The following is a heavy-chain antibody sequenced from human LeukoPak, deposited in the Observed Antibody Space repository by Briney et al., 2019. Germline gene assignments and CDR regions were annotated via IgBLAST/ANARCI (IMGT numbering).Heavy chain of an antibody. CDR1: GFMFSRFG. CDR2: IHGNVKTT. V-gene: IGHV3-23*05. Sequence: PGGSLRLSCVASGFMFSRFGLIWVRQAPGKGLEWVSGIHGNVKTTYYGDSVKGRFTISRDNSKSTLYLQMNSLRVDDTAEYFCGRDPNGDYVGAFEFWGQGTKVAVSS. J-gene: IGHJ3*01. CDR3: GRDPNGDYVGAFEF. D-gene: IGHD3-16*01.